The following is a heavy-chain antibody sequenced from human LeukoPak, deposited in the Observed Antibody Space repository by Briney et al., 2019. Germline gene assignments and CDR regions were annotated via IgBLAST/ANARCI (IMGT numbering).Heavy chain of an antibody. CDR1: GFTFSGDT. D-gene: IGHD4-17*01. Sequence: GGSLRLSCAASGFTFSGDTMNWVRQAPGKGLEWVSHSSFGSSTVSYSDSVKGRFTIFRDNANNSLYLQMNSLRDEDTAVYYCARHKDYGFDYWGQGTLVTVSS. V-gene: IGHV3-48*02. CDR2: SSFGSSTV. CDR3: ARHKDYGFDY. J-gene: IGHJ4*02.